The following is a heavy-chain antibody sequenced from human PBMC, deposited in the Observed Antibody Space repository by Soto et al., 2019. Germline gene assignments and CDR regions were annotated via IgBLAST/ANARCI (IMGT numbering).Heavy chain of an antibody. CDR1: GYTCLEYD. V-gene: IGHV1-8*01. CDR3: AKATDFPSVPRTMPLDN. J-gene: IGHJ4*01. CDR2: MNPKSGNT. Sequence: GASVKVSCKASGYTCLEYDINWVRQALGQGLEWMGWMNPKSGNTGYAQKFQGRVTMTRSTPLTTAYLELSGLTSEFTAVYYCAKATDFPSVPRTMPLDNWG. D-gene: IGHD2-2*01.